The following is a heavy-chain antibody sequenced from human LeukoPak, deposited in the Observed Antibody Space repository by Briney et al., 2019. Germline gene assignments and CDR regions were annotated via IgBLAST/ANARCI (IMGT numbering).Heavy chain of an antibody. D-gene: IGHD6-13*01. CDR1: GGSISSYY. V-gene: IGHV4-59*01. J-gene: IGHJ4*02. CDR3: ARDGYSSSWQAFDY. Sequence: PSETLSLTCTVSGGSISSYYWSWIRQPPGKGLGWIGNIYYSGSTNYNHSLKSRVTISVDTSKNQFSLKLSSVTAADTAVYYCARDGYSSSWQAFDYWGQGTLVTVSS. CDR2: IYYSGST.